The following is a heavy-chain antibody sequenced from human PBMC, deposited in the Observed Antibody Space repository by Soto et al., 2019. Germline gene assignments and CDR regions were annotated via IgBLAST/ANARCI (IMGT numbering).Heavy chain of an antibody. J-gene: IGHJ6*02. CDR1: GYSIRSSDW. CDR3: ARMAVTTFYYYAMDV. CDR2: ITHGGST. Sequence: SETLSLTCAVYGYSIRSSDWWGWIRQPPGKGLEWIGYITHGGSTNYNPSLKRRVTMSVDPSKNQFSLNLTSVTAVGTAVYYCARMAVTTFYYYAMDVWGQGTTVTVSS. V-gene: IGHV4-28*01. D-gene: IGHD6-19*01.